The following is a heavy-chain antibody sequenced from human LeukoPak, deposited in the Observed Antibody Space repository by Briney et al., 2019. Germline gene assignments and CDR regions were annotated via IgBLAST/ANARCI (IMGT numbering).Heavy chain of an antibody. D-gene: IGHD3-10*01. CDR3: ARVSGGVRGVIDY. J-gene: IGHJ4*02. Sequence: WETLSLTCAVSGGSISSYYWSWIRQPPGKGLEWIGYIYYSGSTNYNPSLKSRVTISVDTSKNQFSLKLSSVTAADTAVYYCARVSGGVRGVIDYWGQGTLVTVSS. CDR1: GGSISSYY. V-gene: IGHV4-59*01. CDR2: IYYSGST.